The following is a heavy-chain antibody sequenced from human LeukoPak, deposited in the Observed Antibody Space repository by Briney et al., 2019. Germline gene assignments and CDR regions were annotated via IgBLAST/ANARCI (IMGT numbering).Heavy chain of an antibody. Sequence: SETLSLTCTVPGGSISSYYWSWIRQPPGKGLEWIGYIYYSGSTNYNPSLKSRVTISVDTSKNQFSLKLSSVTAADTAVYYCARDGAPMVRGVIGRWFDPWGQGTLVTVSS. V-gene: IGHV4-59*12. CDR2: IYYSGST. J-gene: IGHJ5*02. CDR1: GGSISSYY. CDR3: ARDGAPMVRGVIGRWFDP. D-gene: IGHD3-10*01.